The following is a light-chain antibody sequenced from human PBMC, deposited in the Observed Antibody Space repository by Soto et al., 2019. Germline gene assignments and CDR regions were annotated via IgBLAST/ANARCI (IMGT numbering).Light chain of an antibody. V-gene: IGKV3-20*01. CDR2: DAS. CDR3: QQYGGSPRT. J-gene: IGKJ1*01. CDR1: QSVSSGY. Sequence: EIVLTQSPGTLSLSPGESGTLSCRASQSVSSGYLAWYQQKPGQAPRLLIYDASSRATGIPDRFSGSGSGTDFTLTISRLEPEDFAVYYCQQYGGSPRTFGQGTKVDIK.